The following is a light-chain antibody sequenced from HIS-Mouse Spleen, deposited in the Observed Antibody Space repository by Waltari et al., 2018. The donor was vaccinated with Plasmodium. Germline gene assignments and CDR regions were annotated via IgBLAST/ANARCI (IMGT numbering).Light chain of an antibody. Sequence: QSALTQPPSASGSPGQSVPISCTGTSSDVGGYNYVSWYQQHPGKAHKLMLYEVSKRPSGLPGRFAGSNSGNTASLTVSGLQAEEEADYCCSSYAGSNNVVFGGGTKLTVL. CDR2: EVS. V-gene: IGLV2-8*01. CDR1: SSDVGGYNY. CDR3: SSYAGSNNVV. J-gene: IGLJ2*01.